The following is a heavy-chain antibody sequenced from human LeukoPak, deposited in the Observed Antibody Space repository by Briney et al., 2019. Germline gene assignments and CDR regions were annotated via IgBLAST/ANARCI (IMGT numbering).Heavy chain of an antibody. V-gene: IGHV3-23*01. Sequence: GGSLRLSCAASGFTFSSYAVSWVRQAPGKGLEWVSAISGSGGSTYYADSVKGRFTISRDNSKNTLYLQMNSLRAEDTAVYYCAKDHSSSWYVFGHWGQGTLVTVSS. J-gene: IGHJ4*02. CDR1: GFTFSSYA. CDR3: AKDHSSSWYVFGH. D-gene: IGHD6-13*01. CDR2: ISGSGGST.